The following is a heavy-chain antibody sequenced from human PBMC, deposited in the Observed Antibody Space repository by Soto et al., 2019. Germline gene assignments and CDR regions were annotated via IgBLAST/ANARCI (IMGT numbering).Heavy chain of an antibody. CDR3: AIFEFLGSWFDP. J-gene: IGHJ5*02. V-gene: IGHV1-24*01. Sequence: ASVKVSCKVSGYTLTELSMHWVRQAPGKGLEWMGGFDPEDGETIYAQKFQGRVTMTEDKSTDTAYMELSSLRSEDTAVYYCAIFEFLGSWFDPWGQGTLVTVSS. D-gene: IGHD3-3*01. CDR2: FDPEDGET. CDR1: GYTLTELS.